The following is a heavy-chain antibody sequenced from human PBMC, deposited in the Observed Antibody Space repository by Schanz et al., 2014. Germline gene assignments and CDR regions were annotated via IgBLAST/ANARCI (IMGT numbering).Heavy chain of an antibody. CDR3: ARDAADFYDILTEEDY. CDR2: ISAYNGNT. J-gene: IGHJ4*02. V-gene: IGHV1-18*01. Sequence: QDQLLQSGAAVKKPGSSVRVSCKASGYTFTTYAMSWVRQAPGQGLEWVGWISAYNGNTKYPQKLQGRVTMTTDTSTSTAYMELRSLRSDDTAVYYCARDAADFYDILTEEDYWGQGTLVTVSS. D-gene: IGHD3-9*01. CDR1: GYTFTTYA.